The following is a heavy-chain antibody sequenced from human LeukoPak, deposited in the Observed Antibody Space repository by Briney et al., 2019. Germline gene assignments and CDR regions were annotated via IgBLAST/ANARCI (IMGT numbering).Heavy chain of an antibody. CDR2: INPNSGGT. CDR1: GYTFTGYY. V-gene: IGHV1-2*02. CDR3: ARDWNSGSYPLYY. Sequence: ASVKVSCKASGYTFTGYYMHWVRQAPGQGLEWMGWINPNSGGTNYAQKFQGRVTMTRDTSISTAYMELSRLRSDDTAVYYCARDWNSGSYPLYYWGQGTLVTVSS. J-gene: IGHJ4*02. D-gene: IGHD1-26*01.